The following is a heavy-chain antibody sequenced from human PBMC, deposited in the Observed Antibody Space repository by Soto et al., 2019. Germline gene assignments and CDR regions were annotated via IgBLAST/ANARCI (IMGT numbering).Heavy chain of an antibody. Sequence: SETLSLTCTVSGGSVSSGSSYWSWIRQPPGKRLEWIGYVFYSGSTNYNPSLKSRVTISVDTSKNQFSLKLSSVTAADTAVYYCERDSEYYVSCCDLYFDGLDVWGQGTMDTVSS. V-gene: IGHV4-61*01. D-gene: IGHD3-22*01. CDR2: VFYSGST. CDR3: ERDSEYYVSCCDLYFDGLDV. CDR1: GGSVSSGSSY. J-gene: IGHJ3*01.